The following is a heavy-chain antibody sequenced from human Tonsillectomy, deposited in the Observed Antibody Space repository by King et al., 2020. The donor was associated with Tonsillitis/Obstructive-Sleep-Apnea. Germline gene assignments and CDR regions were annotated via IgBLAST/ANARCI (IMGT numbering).Heavy chain of an antibody. D-gene: IGHD5-24*01. CDR3: AGGAVGDGYYLWRAFDI. CDR1: GGTFSTYT. CDR2: IIPILTIV. Sequence: VQLVQSGAEVKKPGSSVKVSCKASGGTFSTYTISWVRQAPGQGLEWMGGIIPILTIVNYAQKFQGRVTITADKSTSTAYMELSRLRSEDTAVYYCAGGAVGDGYYLWRAFDIWGQGTMVTVSS. J-gene: IGHJ3*02. V-gene: IGHV1-69*10.